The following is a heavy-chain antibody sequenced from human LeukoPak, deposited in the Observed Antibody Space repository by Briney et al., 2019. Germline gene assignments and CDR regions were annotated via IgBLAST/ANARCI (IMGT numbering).Heavy chain of an antibody. CDR3: ARASYYYDTSGLGAFDV. CDR1: GFTFRNYW. V-gene: IGHV3-9*01. D-gene: IGHD3-22*01. CDR2: INWNSDRI. J-gene: IGHJ3*01. Sequence: GGSLRLSCAASGFTFRNYWMGWVRQAPGKGLEWVSGINWNSDRIGYADSVKGRFTISRDNAKNSLYMQMNSVRAEDTALYYCARASYYYDTSGLGAFDVWGQGTTVIVSS.